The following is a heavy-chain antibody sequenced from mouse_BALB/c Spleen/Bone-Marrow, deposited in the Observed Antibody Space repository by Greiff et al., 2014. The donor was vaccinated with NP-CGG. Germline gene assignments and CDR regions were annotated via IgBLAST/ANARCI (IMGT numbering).Heavy chain of an antibody. J-gene: IGHJ2*01. V-gene: IGHV5-6*01. CDR3: ARLGRDYFDY. D-gene: IGHD4-1*01. CDR1: GFTFTSYG. CDR2: ISSGGSYT. Sequence: EVQLVGSGGDLVKPGGSLKLSCAASGFTFTSYGMSWVRQTPDKRLEWVATISSGGSYTYYPDSVKGRFTISRDNAKNTLYLQMSSLKSEDTAMYYCARLGRDYFDYWGQGTTLTVSS.